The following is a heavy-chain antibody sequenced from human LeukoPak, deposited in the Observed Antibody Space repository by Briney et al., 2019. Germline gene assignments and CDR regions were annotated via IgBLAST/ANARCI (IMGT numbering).Heavy chain of an antibody. CDR2: INWKSNNI. Sequence: GGSLRLSCAASGFTFGDYAMPWVRQAPGKGLEWVSGINWKSNNIGYADSVKGRFTISRDNAKNSLYLQMNSLRTEDTALYYCARDRAGYSYAMDVWGQGTSVTVSS. CDR3: ARDRAGYSYAMDV. D-gene: IGHD6-13*01. J-gene: IGHJ6*02. CDR1: GFTFGDYA. V-gene: IGHV3-9*01.